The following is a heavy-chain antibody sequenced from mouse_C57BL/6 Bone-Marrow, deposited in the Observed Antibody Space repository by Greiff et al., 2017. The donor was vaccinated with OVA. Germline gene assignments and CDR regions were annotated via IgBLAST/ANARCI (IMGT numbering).Heavy chain of an antibody. CDR1: GFNIKDDY. Sequence: VQLQQSGAELVRPGASVKLSCTASGFNIKDDYMHWVKQRPEQGLEWIGWIDPENGDTEYASKFQGKATITADHSSNTAYLQLSSLTSEDTSVYDCTTWYCYSNSYWYFDVWGTGTTVTVSS. J-gene: IGHJ1*03. V-gene: IGHV14-4*01. CDR3: TTWYCYSNSYWYFDV. D-gene: IGHD2-5*01. CDR2: IDPENGDT.